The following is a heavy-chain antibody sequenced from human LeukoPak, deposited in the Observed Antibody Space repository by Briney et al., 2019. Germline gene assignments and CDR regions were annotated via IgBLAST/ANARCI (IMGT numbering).Heavy chain of an antibody. J-gene: IGHJ5*02. CDR1: GFTVSSNY. CDR2: IYSGGST. V-gene: IGHV3-53*01. Sequence: GGSLRLSCAASGFTVSSNYMSWVRQAPGKGLEWVSVIYSGGSTYYADSVKGRFTISRDNSKNTLYLQMNSLRAEDTAVYYCARFGTAYYDSGSYNWFDPWGQGTLVTVSS. CDR3: ARFGTAYYDSGSYNWFDP. D-gene: IGHD3-22*01.